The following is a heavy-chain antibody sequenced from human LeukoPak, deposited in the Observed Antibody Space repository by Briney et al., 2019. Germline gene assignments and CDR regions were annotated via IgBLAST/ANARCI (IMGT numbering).Heavy chain of an antibody. CDR1: GYTFTSYG. V-gene: IGHV1-18*01. D-gene: IGHD6-19*01. CDR2: ISAYNGNT. Sequence: ASVKVSCKVSGYTFTSYGISWVRQAPGQGLEWMGWISAYNGNTNYAQKLQGRVTMTTDTSTSTAYMELRSLRSDDTAVYYCARRGVYSSGWYSTETPYYFDYWGQGTLVTVSS. J-gene: IGHJ4*02. CDR3: ARRGVYSSGWYSTETPYYFDY.